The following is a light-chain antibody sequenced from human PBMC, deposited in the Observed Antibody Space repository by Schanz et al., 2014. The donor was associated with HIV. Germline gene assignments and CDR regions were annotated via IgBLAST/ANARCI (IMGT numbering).Light chain of an antibody. CDR1: QSVGSD. CDR2: GAS. CDR3: QQYGSSPPLT. V-gene: IGKV3-15*01. Sequence: EVVMTQSPATLSVSPGERATLSCRASQSVGSDLAWYQQKPGQAPRLLIYGASTRLTGIPARFSGSGSGTDFTLTISSLEPEDFAVYYCQQYGSSPPLTFGGGTKVEIK. J-gene: IGKJ4*01.